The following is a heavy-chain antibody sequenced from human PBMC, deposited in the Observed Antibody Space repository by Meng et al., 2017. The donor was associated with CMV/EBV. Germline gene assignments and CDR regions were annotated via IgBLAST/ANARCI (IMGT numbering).Heavy chain of an antibody. J-gene: IGHJ1*01. CDR2: ISYDGTNR. CDR1: GFILRDYA. V-gene: IGHV3-30-3*01. CDR3: ARGGGSGIFSDLYFQN. Sequence: GGSLRLSCAASGFILRDYAMYWVRHAPGKGLEWVAVISYDGTNRQYADSVKGRFTTSKDFSRKTVSLEMNRLTTEDTALYYCARGGGSGIFSDLYFQNWGQGTLVTVSS. D-gene: IGHD3-3*02.